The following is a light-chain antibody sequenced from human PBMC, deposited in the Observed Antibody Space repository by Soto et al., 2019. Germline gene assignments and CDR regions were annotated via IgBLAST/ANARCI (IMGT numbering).Light chain of an antibody. CDR1: QSVSSSY. J-gene: IGKJ4*01. V-gene: IGKV3-20*01. Sequence: EIVLTQSPGTLSLSPGERATLSCRASQSVSSSYLAWYQQKPGQAPWLLIYGASSRATGIPDRFSGSGSGTDFTLTISRLEPEDFAVYYCQQYGSSPGTFGGGTKVEIK. CDR3: QQYGSSPGT. CDR2: GAS.